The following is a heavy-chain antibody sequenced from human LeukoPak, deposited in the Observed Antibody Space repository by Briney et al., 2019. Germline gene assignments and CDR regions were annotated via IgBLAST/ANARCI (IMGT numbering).Heavy chain of an antibody. CDR1: GGSISGYY. D-gene: IGHD6-19*01. CDR3: ARHLRAVAGGRYFDY. Sequence: SETLSLTCTVSGGSISGYYWSWIRQPPGKGLEWIGYIYHNGGTNYNPSLQSRLTISVDTSKNQFSLKLSSVTAANTAVYYCARHLRAVAGGRYFDYWGQGTQVTVSS. J-gene: IGHJ4*02. V-gene: IGHV4-59*08. CDR2: IYHNGGT.